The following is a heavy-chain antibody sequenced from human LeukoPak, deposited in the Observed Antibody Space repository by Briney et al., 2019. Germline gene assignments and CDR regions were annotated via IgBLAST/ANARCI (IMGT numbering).Heavy chain of an antibody. Sequence: GGSLRLSCAASGFTFSSYAMSWVRQAPGKGLEWVSAIRGSGGDTYYADSVKGRFTISRGNSRNTLYLQMNSLRAEDTAVYYCAKVIGTSVVRNDACDIWGPGEKVTVSS. J-gene: IGHJ3*02. CDR2: IRGSGGDT. CDR3: AKVIGTSVVRNDACDI. D-gene: IGHD1-1*01. V-gene: IGHV3-23*01. CDR1: GFTFSSYA.